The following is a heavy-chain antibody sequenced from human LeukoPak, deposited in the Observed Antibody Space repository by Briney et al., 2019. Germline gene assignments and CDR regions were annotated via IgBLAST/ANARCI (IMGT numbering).Heavy chain of an antibody. V-gene: IGHV3-23*01. D-gene: IGHD5-18*01. CDR1: GFTFRNYL. J-gene: IGHJ4*02. Sequence: GGSLRLSCAASGFTFRNYLMNWVRQAPGKGLEWVSGISGSGGSTYYADSVKGRFTISRDNAKNSLYLQMNSLRAEDTAVYYCARDRYSYGYRGAFDYWGQGTLVTVSS. CDR3: ARDRYSYGYRGAFDY. CDR2: ISGSGGST.